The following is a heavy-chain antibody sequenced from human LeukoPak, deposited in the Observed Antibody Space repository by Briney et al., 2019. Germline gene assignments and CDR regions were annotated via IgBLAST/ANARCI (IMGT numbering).Heavy chain of an antibody. Sequence: GGSLRLSCAASGFHFSHYTMNWVRQAPGKGLEWVSSISSSKSYIYYADSVKGRFTISRDNAKNSLYLQMNSLRAEDTALYYCAKAPLQGYCSSTSCHIDWGQGTLVTVSS. CDR1: GFHFSHYT. D-gene: IGHD2-2*02. CDR3: AKAPLQGYCSSTSCHID. CDR2: ISSSKSYI. V-gene: IGHV3-21*04. J-gene: IGHJ4*02.